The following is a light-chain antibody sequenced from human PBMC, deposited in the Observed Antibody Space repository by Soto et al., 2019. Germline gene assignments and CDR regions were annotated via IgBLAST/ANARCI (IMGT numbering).Light chain of an antibody. J-gene: IGLJ1*01. CDR3: CSYAGGGTYV. CDR2: EGT. V-gene: IGLV2-23*01. CDR1: SSDVGNYNL. Sequence: QSALSQPASVSGSPGQSITISCTGTSSDVGNYNLVSWYQQHPGKAPKLMMYEGTERPSGVSNRFSGSKSGNTASLTISGLQAEDEADYYCCSYAGGGTYVFGTGTKLTVL.